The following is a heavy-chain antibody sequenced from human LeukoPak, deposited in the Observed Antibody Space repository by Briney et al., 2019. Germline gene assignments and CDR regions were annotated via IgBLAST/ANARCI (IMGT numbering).Heavy chain of an antibody. Sequence: PSETLSLTCTVSGGSISSYYWSWIRQPPGKGLEGIGYIYTSGSTNYNPSLKSRVTISVDTSKNQFSLKLSSVTAADTAVYYCARLGGSSWYFDAFDIWGQGTMVTVSS. V-gene: IGHV4-4*09. J-gene: IGHJ3*02. CDR2: IYTSGST. CDR1: GGSISSYY. CDR3: ARLGGSSWYFDAFDI. D-gene: IGHD6-13*01.